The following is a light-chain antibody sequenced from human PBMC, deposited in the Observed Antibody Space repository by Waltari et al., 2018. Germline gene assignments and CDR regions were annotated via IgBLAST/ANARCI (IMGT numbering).Light chain of an antibody. Sequence: SYELTQPPSVSVSPGQTASITCSGDKLGDKYACWYQQKPGQSTVLVIYQDSKRPSGIPERFSGSNSGNTATLTISGTQAMDEADYYCQAWDSNVVFGGGTKLTVL. J-gene: IGLJ2*01. V-gene: IGLV3-1*01. CDR2: QDS. CDR1: KLGDKY. CDR3: QAWDSNVV.